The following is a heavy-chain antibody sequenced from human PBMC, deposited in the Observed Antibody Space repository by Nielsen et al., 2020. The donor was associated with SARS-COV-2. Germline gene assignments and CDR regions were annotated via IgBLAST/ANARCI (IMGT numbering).Heavy chain of an antibody. CDR3: ARGVVTLRGFDY. Sequence: SETLSLTCTVSGGSISSYYWSWIRQPPGKGLEWIGYIYYSGSTNYNPSLKSRVTISVDTSKNQFSLKLSSVTAADTAVYYCARGVVTLRGFDYWGQGTLVTVSS. V-gene: IGHV4-59*08. CDR2: IYYSGST. D-gene: IGHD4-23*01. J-gene: IGHJ4*02. CDR1: GGSISSYY.